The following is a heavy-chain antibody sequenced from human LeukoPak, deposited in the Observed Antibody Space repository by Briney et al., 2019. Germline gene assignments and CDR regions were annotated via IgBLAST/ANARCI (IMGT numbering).Heavy chain of an antibody. CDR1: GFTFSSYS. CDR2: ISSSSSTI. Sequence: PGGSLRLSCAASGFTFSSYSMNWVRQAPGKGLEWVSYISSSSSTIYYADSVKGRFTISRDNAKNSLYLQMNSLRAEDTAVYYCARGYYDLWSGYYKNGRDVWGQGTTVTVSS. CDR3: ARGYYDLWSGYYKNGRDV. V-gene: IGHV3-48*01. J-gene: IGHJ6*02. D-gene: IGHD3-3*01.